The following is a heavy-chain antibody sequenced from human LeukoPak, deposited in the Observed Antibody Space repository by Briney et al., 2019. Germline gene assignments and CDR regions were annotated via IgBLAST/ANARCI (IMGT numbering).Heavy chain of an antibody. J-gene: IGHJ5*02. CDR1: GDSVSSNSAT. Sequence: QTLSLTCAISGDSVSSNSATWNWIRQSPSRGLEWLGRTYYRSTWYNDYAVSVRGRITVNPDTSKNQFSLHLNSVTPEDTAVYYCARRLTQYDCFDPWGQGILVTVSS. CDR3: ARRLTQYDCFDP. D-gene: IGHD2-2*01. V-gene: IGHV6-1*01. CDR2: TYYRSTWYN.